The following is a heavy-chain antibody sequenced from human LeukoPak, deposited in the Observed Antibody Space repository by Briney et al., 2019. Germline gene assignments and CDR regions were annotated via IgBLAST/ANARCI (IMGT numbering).Heavy chain of an antibody. Sequence: ASVKVSCKASGYTFTSYYMHWVRQAPGQGLEWMGIINPSGGSTSYAQKFQGRVTMTRDTSTSTVYMELSSLRPEDTAVYYCARVRYYYDSSGYYYDPYYFDYWGQGTLVTVSS. J-gene: IGHJ4*02. CDR2: INPSGGST. CDR1: GYTFTSYY. D-gene: IGHD3-22*01. CDR3: ARVRYYYDSSGYYYDPYYFDY. V-gene: IGHV1-46*01.